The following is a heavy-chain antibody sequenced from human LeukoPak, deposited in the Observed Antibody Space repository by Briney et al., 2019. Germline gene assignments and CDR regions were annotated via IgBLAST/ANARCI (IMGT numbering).Heavy chain of an antibody. CDR1: GFTFSSYG. Sequence: GGSLRLSCAASGFTFSSYGMHWVRQAPGKGLEWVAVISYDGSNKYYADSVKGRFTISRDNSKNTLYLQMNSLRAEDTAVYYCAKTQIRYFDWLPYEEYFDYWGQGTLVTVSS. CDR3: AKTQIRYFDWLPYEEYFDY. V-gene: IGHV3-30*18. CDR2: ISYDGSNK. D-gene: IGHD3-9*01. J-gene: IGHJ4*02.